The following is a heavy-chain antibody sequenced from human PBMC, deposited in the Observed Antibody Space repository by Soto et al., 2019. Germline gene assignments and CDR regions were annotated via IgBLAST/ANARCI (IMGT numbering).Heavy chain of an antibody. Sequence: GASVKVSCKASGYTFTNYYIHWVRQAPGQGFEWMGIINPRGGTTSYAQKFKGRVTMTGDTSTSTVHMELSSLRSEDTAVYYCARGGYCSPTSCSHPYYYYGMDVWGQGTTVTVSS. D-gene: IGHD2-2*01. CDR3: ARGGYCSPTSCSHPYYYYGMDV. CDR2: INPRGGTT. CDR1: GYTFTNYY. J-gene: IGHJ6*02. V-gene: IGHV1-46*01.